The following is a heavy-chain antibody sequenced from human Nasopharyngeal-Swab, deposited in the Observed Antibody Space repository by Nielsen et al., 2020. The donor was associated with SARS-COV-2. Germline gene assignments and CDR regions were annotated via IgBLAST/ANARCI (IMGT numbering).Heavy chain of an antibody. V-gene: IGHV4-30-4*01. D-gene: IGHD4-17*01. CDR3: ARVDYGDYVALSWFDP. J-gene: IGHJ5*02. Sequence: WIRQPPGKGLEWIGYIYYSGSTYYNPSLKSRVTISVDTSKNQFSLKLSSVTAADTAVYYCARVDYGDYVALSWFDPWGQGTLVTVS. CDR2: IYYSGST.